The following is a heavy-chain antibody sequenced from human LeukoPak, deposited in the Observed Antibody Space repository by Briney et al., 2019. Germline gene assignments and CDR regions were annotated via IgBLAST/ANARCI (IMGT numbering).Heavy chain of an antibody. J-gene: IGHJ4*02. CDR1: GFTFSDFY. CDR3: ARRRYNWNAIDY. D-gene: IGHD1-20*01. CDR2: ISSSGSTI. V-gene: IGHV3-11*01. Sequence: PGGSLRLSCAASGFTFSDFYMSWIRQAPGKGLEWVSYISSSGSTIYYADSVKGRFTISRDNAKNSLYLQMNSLRAEGTAVYYCARRRYNWNAIDYWGQGTLGTVSS.